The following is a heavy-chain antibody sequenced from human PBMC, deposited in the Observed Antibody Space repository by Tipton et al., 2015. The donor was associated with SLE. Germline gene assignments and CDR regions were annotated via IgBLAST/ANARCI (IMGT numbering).Heavy chain of an antibody. Sequence: TLSLTCTVSGYSISSGYYWGWIRQPPGKGLEWIGYIYYSGSTNYNPSLKSRVTISVDTSKNQFSLKLSSVTAADTAVYYCARVFTIFGVVIDGTDVWGQGTTVTVSS. D-gene: IGHD3-3*01. CDR3: ARVFTIFGVVIDGTDV. V-gene: IGHV4-38-2*02. CDR1: GYSISSGYY. J-gene: IGHJ6*02. CDR2: IYYSGST.